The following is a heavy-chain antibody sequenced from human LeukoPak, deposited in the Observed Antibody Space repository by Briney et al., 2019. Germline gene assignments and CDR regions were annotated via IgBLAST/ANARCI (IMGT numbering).Heavy chain of an antibody. CDR1: GGSISSSSYY. CDR2: IYYSGST. D-gene: IGHD2-2*02. V-gene: IGHV4-39*01. CDR3: ARQSDYCSSTSCYKFFDY. Sequence: SETLSLTCTVSGGSISSSSYYWGWIRQPPGKGLEWIGSIYYSGSTYYNPSLKSRVTISVDTPKNQFSLKLSSVTAADTAVYYCARQSDYCSSTSCYKFFDYWGQGTLVTVSS. J-gene: IGHJ4*02.